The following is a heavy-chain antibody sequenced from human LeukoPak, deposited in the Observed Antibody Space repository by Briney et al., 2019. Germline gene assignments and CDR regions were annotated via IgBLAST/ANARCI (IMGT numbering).Heavy chain of an antibody. CDR3: ARGDGYDYVWGSYSPPVYGMDV. J-gene: IGHJ6*02. CDR2: ISSSSSYI. V-gene: IGHV3-21*01. D-gene: IGHD3-16*01. Sequence: GGSLRLSCAASGFTFSSYSMNWVRQAPGKGLEWVSSISSSSSYIYYADSVKGRFTISRDSAKNSLYLQMNSLRAEDTAVYYCARGDGYDYVWGSYSPPVYGMDVWGQGTTVTVSS. CDR1: GFTFSSYS.